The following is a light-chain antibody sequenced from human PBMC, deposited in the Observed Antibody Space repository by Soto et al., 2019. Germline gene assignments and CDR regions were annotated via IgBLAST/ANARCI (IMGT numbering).Light chain of an antibody. CDR3: QSYDSSLSGYV. CDR1: SSNIGAGYD. Sequence: QSVLTQPPSVPGAPGQRVTISCTGSSSNIGAGYDVHWYQQLPETAPKLLIYGNTNRPSGVPDRFSGSKSGTSASLAITGLQAEDEADYYCQSYDSSLSGYVFGTGTQLTVL. CDR2: GNT. J-gene: IGLJ1*01. V-gene: IGLV1-40*01.